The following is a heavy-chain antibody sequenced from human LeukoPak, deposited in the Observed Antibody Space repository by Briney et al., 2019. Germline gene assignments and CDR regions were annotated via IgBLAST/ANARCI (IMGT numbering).Heavy chain of an antibody. CDR2: ISSSSSTI. J-gene: IGHJ4*02. D-gene: IGHD3-22*01. V-gene: IGHV3-48*01. Sequence: GGSLRLSCAASGFTFSSDSMNWVRQAPGKGMGWVSYISSSSSTIYYEDSVKGRFTISRDNAKNSLYLQMNSLRAEDTAVYYCATTWGHYYDSSGYYALSFDYWGQGTLVTASS. CDR3: ATTWGHYYDSSGYYALSFDY. CDR1: GFTFSSDS.